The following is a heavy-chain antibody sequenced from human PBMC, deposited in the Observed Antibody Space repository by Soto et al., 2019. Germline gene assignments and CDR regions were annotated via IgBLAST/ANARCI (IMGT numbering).Heavy chain of an antibody. CDR2: INHSGST. D-gene: IGHD2-2*01. CDR1: GGSFSGYY. Sequence: SETLSLTCTVYGGSFSGYYWIWIRQPPGKGLEWIGEINHSGSTNYNPSLKSRVTISVDTSKNQFSLKLSSVTAADTAVYYCAREDIVVVPAAPEAEYFQHWGQGTLVTVSS. CDR3: AREDIVVVPAAPEAEYFQH. J-gene: IGHJ1*01. V-gene: IGHV4-34*01.